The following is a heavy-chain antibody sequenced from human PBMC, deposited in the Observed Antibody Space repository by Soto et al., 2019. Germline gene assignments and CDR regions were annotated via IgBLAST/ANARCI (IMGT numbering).Heavy chain of an antibody. CDR2: INPSGGST. V-gene: IGHV1-46*01. D-gene: IGHD4-17*01. Sequence: QGQLVQSGAEVKKPGASVKVSCKASGYTFTSYYMHWVRQAPGQGLEWMGIINPSGGSTSYAQKFPGRVTMTRDTSKSNVDMQLSSLRSEDTAVYYCARDDDDGGYWGQATLVTVSS. CDR3: ARDDDDGGY. J-gene: IGHJ4*02. CDR1: GYTFTSYY.